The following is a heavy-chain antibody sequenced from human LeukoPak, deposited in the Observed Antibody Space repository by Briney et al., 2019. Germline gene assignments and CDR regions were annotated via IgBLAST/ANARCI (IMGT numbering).Heavy chain of an antibody. CDR3: AKDQDYYDSSGYYSSQYFQH. Sequence: PGGSLRLSCAASGFTFSSYGMHWVRQAPGKGLEWVAVISYDGSNKYYADSVKGRFTISRDNSKNTLYLQMNSLRAEDTAVYYCAKDQDYYDSSGYYSSQYFQHWGQGTLVTVSS. V-gene: IGHV3-30*18. CDR1: GFTFSSYG. J-gene: IGHJ1*01. CDR2: ISYDGSNK. D-gene: IGHD3-22*01.